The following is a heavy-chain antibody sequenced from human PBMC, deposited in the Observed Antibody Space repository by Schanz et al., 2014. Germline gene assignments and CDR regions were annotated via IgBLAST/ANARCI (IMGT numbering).Heavy chain of an antibody. CDR2: MHYDGRT. J-gene: IGHJ6*02. D-gene: IGHD1-1*01. Sequence: QVHLQESGPGLVKPSETLSLTCTVSGGSISSYYWTWIRQPPGKGLEWIGYMHYDGRTKYNPSLTGRVTISLDTSKNQFSLKLSSVTAADTAVYYCARGGRTTYNYYYGMDVWGQGTTVTVSS. CDR1: GGSISSYY. CDR3: ARGGRTTYNYYYGMDV. V-gene: IGHV4-59*12.